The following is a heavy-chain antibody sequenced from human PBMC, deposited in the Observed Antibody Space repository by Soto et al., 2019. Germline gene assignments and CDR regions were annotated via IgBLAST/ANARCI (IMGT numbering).Heavy chain of an antibody. V-gene: IGHV3-9*01. J-gene: IGHJ6*03. CDR2: ISWNSGSI. Sequence: GGSLRLSCAASGFTFDDYAMHWVRQAPGKGLEWVSGISWNSGSIGYADSVKGRFTISRDNAKNSLYLQMNSLRAEDTALYYCAKGSYYDFWSGLNYYYYYMDVWGKGTTVTVSS. CDR3: AKGSYYDFWSGLNYYYYYMDV. D-gene: IGHD3-3*01. CDR1: GFTFDDYA.